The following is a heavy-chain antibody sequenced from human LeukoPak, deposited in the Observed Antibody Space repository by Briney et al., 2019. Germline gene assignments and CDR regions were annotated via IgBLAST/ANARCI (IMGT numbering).Heavy chain of an antibody. Sequence: GGSLRLSCAASGFTFSSYGMSWVRQAPGKGLEWVSAISGSGGSTCYADSVKGRFTISRDSSKNTLYLQMNSLSADDTAVYYCAKESRDFAPDSWGQGTLVTVSS. V-gene: IGHV3-23*01. CDR1: GFTFSSYG. CDR3: AKESRDFAPDS. J-gene: IGHJ4*02. D-gene: IGHD3/OR15-3a*01. CDR2: ISGSGGST.